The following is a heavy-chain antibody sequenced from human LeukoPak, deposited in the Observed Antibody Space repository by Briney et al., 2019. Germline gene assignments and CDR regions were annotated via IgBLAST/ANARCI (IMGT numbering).Heavy chain of an antibody. CDR3: ATLGEGSYGDYFSSVEY. CDR1: GFSFSSYS. Sequence: GGSLRLSCAASGFSFSSYSMNWVRQAPGKGLEWVSSISTSSSYIYHADSVKGRFTISRDNAKNSLYLQMNSLRAEDTAVYYCATLGEGSYGDYFSSVEYWGQGTLVTVSS. V-gene: IGHV3-21*01. CDR2: ISTSSSYI. D-gene: IGHD4-17*01. J-gene: IGHJ4*02.